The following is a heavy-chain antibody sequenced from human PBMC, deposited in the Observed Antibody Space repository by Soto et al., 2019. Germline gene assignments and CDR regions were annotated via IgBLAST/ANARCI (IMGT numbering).Heavy chain of an antibody. D-gene: IGHD1-26*01. CDR3: ARDASVGASYSGSAYYAMDV. J-gene: IGHJ6*02. V-gene: IGHV3-53*01. Sequence: EVQLVESGGGLIQPGGSLRLSCAASGFTVSSNYMSWVRQAPGKGLEWVSVIYSGGSTYYADSVKGRFTISRDNSKNTLSLQMNSLRAEDTAVYYCARDASVGASYSGSAYYAMDVWGRGTTVTVSS. CDR2: IYSGGST. CDR1: GFTVSSNY.